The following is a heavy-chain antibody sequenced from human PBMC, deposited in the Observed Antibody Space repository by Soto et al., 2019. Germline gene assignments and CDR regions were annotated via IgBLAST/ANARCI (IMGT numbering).Heavy chain of an antibody. CDR1: GFIFSNYA. D-gene: IGHD4-4*01. V-gene: IGHV3-23*01. CDR3: AKGYLLRGNYDLDY. Sequence: EVQLLDSGGGLVQPGGSLRLSCAASGFIFSNYAMNWVRQAPGKGLEWVSVISSSGGTTDYTDSVKGRFTISRDNSRNALYLHMESLRAEDTAVYYCAKGYLLRGNYDLDYWGQGTLVTVST. CDR2: ISSSGGTT. J-gene: IGHJ4*02.